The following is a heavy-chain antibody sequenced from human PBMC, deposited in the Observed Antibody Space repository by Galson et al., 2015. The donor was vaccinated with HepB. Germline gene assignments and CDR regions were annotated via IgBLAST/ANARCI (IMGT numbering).Heavy chain of an antibody. CDR2: TSSDGSKK. D-gene: IGHD2-2*01. V-gene: IGHV3-30-3*01. J-gene: IGHJ6*02. CDR3: ARDYSYYCSRTSCWGMDV. Sequence: SLRLSCAASGFTFSSHAMHWVRQAPGKGLEWVAVTSSDGSKKYYADSVKGRFTISRDNSKNMLYLQMNSLRAEDTAVFYCARDYSYYCSRTSCWGMDVWRQGTTVTGSS. CDR1: GFTFSSHA.